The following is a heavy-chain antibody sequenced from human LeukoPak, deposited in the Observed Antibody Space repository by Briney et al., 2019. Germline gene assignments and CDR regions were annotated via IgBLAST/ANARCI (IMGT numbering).Heavy chain of an antibody. V-gene: IGHV1-2*02. Sequence: ASVKVSCKASGYTFTGYYMHWVRQAPGQGLEWMGWINPNSGGTNYAQKFQGRVTMTTDTSTSTAYMELRSLRSDDTAVYYCARDLTEGEGYDSSGYSDYWGQGTLVTVSS. CDR1: GYTFTGYY. CDR2: INPNSGGT. D-gene: IGHD3-22*01. J-gene: IGHJ4*02. CDR3: ARDLTEGEGYDSSGYSDY.